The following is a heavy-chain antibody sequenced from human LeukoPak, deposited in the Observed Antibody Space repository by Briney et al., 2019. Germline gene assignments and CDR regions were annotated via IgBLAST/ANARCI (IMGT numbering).Heavy chain of an antibody. CDR2: IYYSGST. J-gene: IGHJ4*02. CDR1: GGSISSSSYY. D-gene: IGHD7-27*01. V-gene: IGHV4-39*07. Sequence: MASETLSLTCTVSGGSISSSSYYWGWIRQPPGKGLEWIGSIYYSGSTYYNPSLKSRVTISVDTSKNQFSLKLSSVTAADTAVYYCESGLGTIVDYWGQGTLVTVSS. CDR3: ESGLGTIVDY.